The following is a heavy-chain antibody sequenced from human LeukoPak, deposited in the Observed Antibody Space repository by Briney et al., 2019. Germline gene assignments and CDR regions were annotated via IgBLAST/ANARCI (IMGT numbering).Heavy chain of an antibody. J-gene: IGHJ4*02. Sequence: SETLSLTCAVYGGSFSGYYWSWIRQPPGKGLEWIGEINHSGSTNYNPSLKSRVTIPVDTSKNQFSLKLSSVTAADTAVYYCARAPGGFDYWGQGTLVTVSS. CDR2: INHSGST. CDR1: GGSFSGYY. V-gene: IGHV4-34*01. CDR3: ARAPGGFDY. D-gene: IGHD3-10*01.